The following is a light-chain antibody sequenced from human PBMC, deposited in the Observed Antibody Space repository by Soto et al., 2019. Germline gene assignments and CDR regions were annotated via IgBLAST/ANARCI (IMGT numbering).Light chain of an antibody. Sequence: QSVLTQPPSVSGAPGQRVTISCTGSSSNIGAGYDVHWYQQRPGTAPKLLIYGNSNRPSGVPDRFSGSKSGTSASLAITGLQAEDEADYYCQSYDSSLSGSYVFGTGTKVTVL. V-gene: IGLV1-40*01. CDR1: SSNIGAGYD. J-gene: IGLJ1*01. CDR3: QSYDSSLSGSYV. CDR2: GNS.